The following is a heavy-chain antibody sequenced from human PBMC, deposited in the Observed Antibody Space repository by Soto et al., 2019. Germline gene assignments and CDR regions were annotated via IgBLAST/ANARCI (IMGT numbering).Heavy chain of an antibody. CDR1: GFTFSSFG. CDR3: AKDLVWFGELHH. J-gene: IGHJ5*02. V-gene: IGHV3-30*18. D-gene: IGHD3-10*01. Sequence: GGSLRLSCAASGFTFSSFGMHWVRQAPGKGLEWVAVISYDGSNEYYADSVKGRFAISRDNSKNTLSLQMNSLRGEDTAVYYCAKDLVWFGELHHWGQGTLVTVSS. CDR2: ISYDGSNE.